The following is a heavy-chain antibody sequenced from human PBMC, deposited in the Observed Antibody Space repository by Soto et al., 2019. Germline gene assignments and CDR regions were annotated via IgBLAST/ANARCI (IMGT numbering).Heavy chain of an antibody. V-gene: IGHV3-48*03. Sequence: PGGSLRLSCAASGFTFSSFEMNWVRQAPGKGLEWISYISSGGGTIYYADSVKGRFTISKDNAKNSLYLQMNSLRAEDTGVYYCARVSSIPVQGMDVWGQGTTVTVSS. CDR3: ARVSSIPVQGMDV. D-gene: IGHD1-1*01. CDR1: GFTFSSFE. CDR2: ISSGGGTI. J-gene: IGHJ6*02.